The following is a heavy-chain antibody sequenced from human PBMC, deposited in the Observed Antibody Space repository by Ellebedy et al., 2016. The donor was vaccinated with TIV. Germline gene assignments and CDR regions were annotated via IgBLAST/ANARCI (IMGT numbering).Heavy chain of an antibody. V-gene: IGHV1-18*01. Sequence: ASVKVSCKASGFAFASYSFSWVRQAPGQGLEWLGWISAYTGNTHFAQKVQGRVALTTDPSTSTAFLELRSLRSDDTAVYYCARDMVQGMVARYLWFDFWGQGTLVTVSS. CDR1: GFAFASYS. J-gene: IGHJ4*02. D-gene: IGHD3-10*01. CDR2: ISAYTGNT. CDR3: ARDMVQGMVARYLWFDF.